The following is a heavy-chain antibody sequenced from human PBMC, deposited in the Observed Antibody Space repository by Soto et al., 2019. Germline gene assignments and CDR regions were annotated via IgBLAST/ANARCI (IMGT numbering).Heavy chain of an antibody. Sequence: ASVKVSCKASGYTFTNFGISWVRQAPGQGLEWMGWISAYNGNTNYAQNFQGRVTMTTDTSTSTVHMEVRSLRSDDTAVYYCAREGVAPYYYYGMDVWGQGTPVNVSS. V-gene: IGHV1-18*01. CDR3: AREGVAPYYYYGMDV. D-gene: IGHD5-12*01. J-gene: IGHJ6*02. CDR1: GYTFTNFG. CDR2: ISAYNGNT.